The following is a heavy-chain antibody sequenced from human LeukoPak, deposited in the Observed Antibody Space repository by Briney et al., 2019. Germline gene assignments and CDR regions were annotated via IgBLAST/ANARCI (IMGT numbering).Heavy chain of an antibody. V-gene: IGHV3-30*18. D-gene: IGHD3-10*01. CDR3: AKDSHRFGDYGDY. CDR1: GLTFSIYG. CDR2: ISYDGSNK. J-gene: IGHJ4*02. Sequence: GGSLRLSCAASGLTFSIYGMHWVRQAPGKGLEWVAVISYDGSNKYYADSVKGRFTISRDNSKNTLYLQMNSLRAEDTAVYYCAKDSHRFGDYGDYWGQGTLVTVSS.